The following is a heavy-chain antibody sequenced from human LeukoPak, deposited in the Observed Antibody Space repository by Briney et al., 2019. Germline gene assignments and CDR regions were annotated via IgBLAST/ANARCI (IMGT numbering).Heavy chain of an antibody. CDR3: ARSPDDYRYSGSYIT. D-gene: IGHD3-10*01. V-gene: IGHV4-34*01. CDR2: ISHSGIT. J-gene: IGHJ5*02. Sequence: SETLSLTCGVSGGSFSGHFWSWIRQAPGKGLEWIGEISHSGITNYNPSLKSRVTLSLDTSKTQFSLMLNSVTAADTAIYFCARSPDDYRYSGSYITWGQGTLVTVSS. CDR1: GGSFSGHF.